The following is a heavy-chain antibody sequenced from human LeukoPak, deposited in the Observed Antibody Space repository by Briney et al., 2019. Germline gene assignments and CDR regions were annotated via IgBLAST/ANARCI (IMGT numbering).Heavy chain of an antibody. J-gene: IGHJ1*01. CDR3: ARDSGGGYYYDSSGYYAEYFQH. D-gene: IGHD3-22*01. V-gene: IGHV1-2*02. CDR1: GYTFTSYD. Sequence: ASVKVSCKASGYTFTSYDINWVRQATGQGLEWMGWINPNSGGTNYAQNFQGRVTMTRDTSISTAYMELSRLRSDDTAVYYCARDSGGGYYYDSSGYYAEYFQHWGQGTLVTVSS. CDR2: INPNSGGT.